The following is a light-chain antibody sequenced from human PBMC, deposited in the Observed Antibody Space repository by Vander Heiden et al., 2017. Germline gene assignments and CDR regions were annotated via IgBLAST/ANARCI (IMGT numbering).Light chain of an antibody. CDR1: QSLLHGNGYNY. V-gene: IGKV2-28*01. Sequence: ILMTQSPLSLPVTPGEPASISCRSSQSLLHGNGYNYLHWYLQKPGQSPQLLIYLGSLRPSGVPDRFSGSGSGTDFTLKISRVEAEDVGVYYCMQTLQTPWTFGQGTKVEIK. J-gene: IGKJ1*01. CDR2: LGS. CDR3: MQTLQTPWT.